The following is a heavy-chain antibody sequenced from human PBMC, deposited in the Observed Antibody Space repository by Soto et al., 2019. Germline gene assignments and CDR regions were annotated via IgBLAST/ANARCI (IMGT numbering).Heavy chain of an antibody. CDR3: ARDRGGYSSYYYYYMDV. Sequence: SVKVSCKASGYTFTSYYMHWVRQAPGQGLEWMGRIIPILGIANYAQKFQGRVTITADKSTSTAYMELSSLRSEDTAVYYCARDRGGYSSYYYYYMDVWGKGTTVTVSS. D-gene: IGHD5-12*01. CDR2: IIPILGIA. CDR1: GYTFTSYY. V-gene: IGHV1-69*04. J-gene: IGHJ6*03.